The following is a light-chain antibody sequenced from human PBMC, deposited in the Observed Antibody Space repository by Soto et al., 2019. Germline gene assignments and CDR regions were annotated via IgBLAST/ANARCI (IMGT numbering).Light chain of an antibody. Sequence: EIVLTQSPATLSLSPGERATLSCRASQSVSSYLAWYQQKPGQAPRLLIYDASNRATGIPARFSGSGSGTDFTLPISSLEPEDFAVYYCQQRSNWPLRIAFGQGTRLEIK. V-gene: IGKV3-11*01. CDR3: QQRSNWPLRIA. CDR2: DAS. CDR1: QSVSSY. J-gene: IGKJ5*01.